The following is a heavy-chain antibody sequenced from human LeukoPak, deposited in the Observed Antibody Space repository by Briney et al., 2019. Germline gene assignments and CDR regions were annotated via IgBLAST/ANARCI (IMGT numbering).Heavy chain of an antibody. CDR1: GYTFTGYY. CDR2: INPNSGGT. D-gene: IGHD2-15*01. CDR3: ARDGGSIRYFDY. V-gene: IGHV1-2*02. J-gene: IGHJ4*02. Sequence: ASEKVSCKASGYTFTGYYMHWVRQAPGQGLEWMGWINPNSGGTNYAQKLQGRVTMTTDTSTSTAYMELRSLRSDDTAVYYCARDGGSIRYFDYWGQGTLVTASS.